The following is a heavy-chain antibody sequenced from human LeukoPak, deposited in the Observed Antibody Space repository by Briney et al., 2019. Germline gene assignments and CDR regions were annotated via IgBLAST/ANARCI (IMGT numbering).Heavy chain of an antibody. V-gene: IGHV4-31*03. Sequence: SQTLSLTCTVSGGSISSGGYYWSWIRQHPGKGLEWIGYIYYSGSTYYNPSLKSRVTISVDTSKNQFSLKLSSVTAADTAVYYCASGPIVGATRGLWDFDYWGQGTLVTVSS. CDR1: GGSISSGGYY. D-gene: IGHD1-26*01. CDR3: ASGPIVGATRGLWDFDY. CDR2: IYYSGST. J-gene: IGHJ4*02.